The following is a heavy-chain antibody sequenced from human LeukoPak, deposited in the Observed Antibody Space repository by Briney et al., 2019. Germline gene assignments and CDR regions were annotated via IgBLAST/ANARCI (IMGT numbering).Heavy chain of an antibody. J-gene: IGHJ4*02. CDR2: IYYSGST. Sequence: SETLSLTCTISGGSISSGDYYWSWIRQPPGKGLEWIGYIYYSGSTYYNPSLKSRVTISVDTSKNQFSLKLSSVTAADTAVYYCAGDRVGWFGELLDCWGQGTLVTVSS. V-gene: IGHV4-30-4*01. CDR1: GGSISSGDYY. D-gene: IGHD3-10*01. CDR3: AGDRVGWFGELLDC.